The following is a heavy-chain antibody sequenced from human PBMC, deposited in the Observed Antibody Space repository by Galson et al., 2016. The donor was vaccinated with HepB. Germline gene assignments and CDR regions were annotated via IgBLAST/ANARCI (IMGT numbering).Heavy chain of an antibody. J-gene: IGHJ4*02. CDR3: AGDRGFNGNDFVHYFDF. Sequence: TLSPTCTVSGGAITAGRNYVSWLRQTAGEGLAWIGGIATTADTDYNASLQRPVTISLDASANQFYLNLGSVTAADTAKYFCAGDRGFNGNDFVHYFDFWGRGILVTVSS. CDR1: GGAITAGRNY. D-gene: IGHD3-10*01. V-gene: IGHV4-61*02. CDR2: IATTADT.